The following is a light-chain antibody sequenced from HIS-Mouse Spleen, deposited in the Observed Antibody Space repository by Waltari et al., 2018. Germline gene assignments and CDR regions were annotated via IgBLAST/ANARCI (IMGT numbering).Light chain of an antibody. CDR3: CSYAGSYTVV. Sequence: QSALTQPRSVSGSPGQSVTISCTGTSSDVGGYNYVSWYQQHPGKAPKLLFYDVSKVTLGVPYRCPGSKSGDTASLASSGLQAEDEAGYYCCSYAGSYTVVFGGGTKLTVL. CDR1: SSDVGGYNY. J-gene: IGLJ2*01. V-gene: IGLV2-11*01. CDR2: DVS.